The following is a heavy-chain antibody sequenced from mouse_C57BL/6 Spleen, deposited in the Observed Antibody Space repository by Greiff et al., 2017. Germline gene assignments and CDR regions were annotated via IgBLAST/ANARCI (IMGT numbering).Heavy chain of an antibody. CDR3: TGDYDYDSYWYFDV. J-gene: IGHJ1*03. D-gene: IGHD2-4*01. CDR1: GFTFSNYW. Sequence: EVQGVESGGGLVQPGGSMKLSCVASGFTFSNYWMNWVRQSPEKGLEWVAQIRLKSDNYATHYAESVKGRFTISRDDSKSSVYLQMNNLRAEDTGIYYCTGDYDYDSYWYFDVWGTGTTVTVSS. V-gene: IGHV6-3*01. CDR2: IRLKSDNYAT.